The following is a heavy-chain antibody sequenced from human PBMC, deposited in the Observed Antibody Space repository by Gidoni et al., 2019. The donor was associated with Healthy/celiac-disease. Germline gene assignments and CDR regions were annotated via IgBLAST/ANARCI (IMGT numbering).Heavy chain of an antibody. D-gene: IGHD3-3*01. CDR2: INPSGGST. V-gene: IGHV1-46*01. CDR3: AKTIKLRFLEWLSPHDYGMDV. CDR1: GYTFTSYS. J-gene: IGHJ6*02. Sequence: QVQLVQSGAEVKKPGASVKVSCKASGYTFTSYSMHWVRQAPGQGLEWMGIINPSGGSTSYAQKFQGRVTMTRDTSTSTVYMELSSLRSEDTAVYYCAKTIKLRFLEWLSPHDYGMDVWGQGTTVTVSS.